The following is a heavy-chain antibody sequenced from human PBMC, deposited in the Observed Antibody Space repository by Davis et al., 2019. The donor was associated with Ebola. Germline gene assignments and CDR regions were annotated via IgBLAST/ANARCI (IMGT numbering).Heavy chain of an antibody. D-gene: IGHD4-23*01. CDR3: ARRLRWHGIDP. V-gene: IGHV1-8*02. CDR1: GYTFTGYY. J-gene: IGHJ5*02. CDR2: MNPNSGNT. Sequence: ASVKVSCKASGYTFTGYYMHWVRQAPGQGLEWMGWMNPNSGNTGYAQKFQGRVTMTRNTSISTAYMELSSLRSEDTAVYYCARRLRWHGIDPWGQGTLVTVSS.